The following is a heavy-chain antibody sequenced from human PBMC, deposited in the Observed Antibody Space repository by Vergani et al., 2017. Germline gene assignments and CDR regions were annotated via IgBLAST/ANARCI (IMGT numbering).Heavy chain of an antibody. Sequence: QMQLQESGPGLVKASETLSVTCNVSGDSIISRSYYWGWIRQPPGKGLEWIGSIYNSGNGDSSSALKSRVTISADTSKNQFSLRLTSVTAADTAVYYCASGKYYSDSTSHFRGRYFDVWGRGTLVTVPS. CDR1: GDSIISRSYY. CDR2: IYNSGNG. D-gene: IGHD3-16*01. J-gene: IGHJ2*01. CDR3: ASGKYYSDSTSHFRGRYFDV. V-gene: IGHV4-39*01.